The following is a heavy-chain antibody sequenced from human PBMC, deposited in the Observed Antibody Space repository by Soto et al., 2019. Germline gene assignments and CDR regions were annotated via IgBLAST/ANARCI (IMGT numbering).Heavy chain of an antibody. V-gene: IGHV5-10-1*01. CDR2: IDPSDSYT. CDR3: GRDFGSGHADV. J-gene: IGHJ1*01. D-gene: IGHD1-26*01. Sequence: PGESLKISCQTSDEIFNTYWITWVRQMPGRGLEWVGRIDPSDSYTTYNPSLKGHVILSVDKSMITAYVQWTSLRASDTAMYFCGRDFGSGHADVWGQGTLVTVSS. CDR1: DEIFNTYW.